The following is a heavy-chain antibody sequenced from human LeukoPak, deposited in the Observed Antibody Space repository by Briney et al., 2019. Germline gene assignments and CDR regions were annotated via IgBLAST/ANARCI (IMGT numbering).Heavy chain of an antibody. D-gene: IGHD3-10*01. CDR3: ARDKEITMVRGVTGPYYFDY. Sequence: ASVKVSCKASGYTFTSYYMHWVRQAPGQGLEWMGIINPGGGSTSYAQKFQGRVTMTRDTSTSTVYMELSSLRSEDTAVYYCARDKEITMVRGVTGPYYFDYWGQGTLVTVSS. V-gene: IGHV1-46*01. J-gene: IGHJ4*02. CDR2: INPGGGST. CDR1: GYTFTSYY.